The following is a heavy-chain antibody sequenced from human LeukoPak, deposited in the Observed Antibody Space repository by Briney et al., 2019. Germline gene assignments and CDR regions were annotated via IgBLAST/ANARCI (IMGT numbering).Heavy chain of an antibody. CDR3: ARDRERWFGELLLDYFDY. V-gene: IGHV1-18*01. D-gene: IGHD3-10*01. CDR1: GYTFTTFG. J-gene: IGHJ4*02. CDR2: ISAYNANT. Sequence: SVKVSCKASGYTFTTFGISWVRQAPGQGLEWMGWISAYNANTNYAQRIQGRVTMTTDTSTNTAYMELRSLRSDDTAVYYCARDRERWFGELLLDYFDYWGQGTLVTVSS.